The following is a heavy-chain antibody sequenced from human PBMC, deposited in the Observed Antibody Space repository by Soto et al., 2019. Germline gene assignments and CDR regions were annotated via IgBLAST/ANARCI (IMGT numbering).Heavy chain of an antibody. D-gene: IGHD3-22*01. CDR1: GYTFTSYY. CDR3: ARDYYDSSGWTNAFDI. CDR2: INPSGGST. V-gene: IGHV1-46*01. Sequence: GASVKVSCKAPGYTFTSYYMHWVRQAPGQGLEWMGIINPSGGSTSYAQKFQGRVTMTRDTSTSTVYMELSSLRSEDTAVYYCARDYYDSSGWTNAFDIWGQGTMVTVSS. J-gene: IGHJ3*02.